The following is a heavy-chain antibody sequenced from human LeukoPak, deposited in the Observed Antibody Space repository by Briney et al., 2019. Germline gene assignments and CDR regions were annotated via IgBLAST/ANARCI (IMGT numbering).Heavy chain of an antibody. CDR2: ISWNSGSI. D-gene: IGHD6-19*01. V-gene: IGHV3-9*01. J-gene: IGHJ4*02. Sequence: GGSLRLSCAASGFTFDDYAMHWVRQAPGKGLEWVSGISWNSGSIGYADSVKGRFTISRDNAKNSLYLQMNSLRAEDTALYYCAKGKRPIAVAGGYFDYWGQGTLATVSS. CDR1: GFTFDDYA. CDR3: AKGKRPIAVAGGYFDY.